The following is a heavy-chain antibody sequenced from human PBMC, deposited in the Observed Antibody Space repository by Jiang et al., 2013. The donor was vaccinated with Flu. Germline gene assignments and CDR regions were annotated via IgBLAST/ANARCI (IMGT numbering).Heavy chain of an antibody. J-gene: IGHJ1*01. CDR1: GFSFGSFN. V-gene: IGHV3-30*18. D-gene: IGHD6-19*01. CDR2: ISYDGTQT. CDR3: AKRGSRLPVAGRYFQH. Sequence: VQLVESGGGVVQPGTSLRLSCAASGFSFGSFNIHWLRQPPGKGLEWVAVISYDGTQTYYADSVKARFTISRGNSNNMLYLQMSRLRAEDTAVYYCAKRGSRLPVAGRYFQHWARAPWSPSP.